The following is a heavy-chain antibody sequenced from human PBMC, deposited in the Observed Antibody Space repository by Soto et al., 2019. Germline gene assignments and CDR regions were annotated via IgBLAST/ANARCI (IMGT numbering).Heavy chain of an antibody. J-gene: IGHJ5*02. V-gene: IGHV4-61*01. CDR2: IYYSGST. CDR3: ARELYDYYSRSYYYGAGWFDP. D-gene: IGHD3-22*01. CDR1: GGSVSSGSYY. Sequence: SETLSLTCTVSGGSVSSGSYYWSWIRQPPGKGLEWIGYIYYSGSTNYNPSLKSRVTISVDTSKTQFSLKLSSVTAADTAVYYCARELYDYYSRSYYYGAGWFDPWGQGTLVTVSS.